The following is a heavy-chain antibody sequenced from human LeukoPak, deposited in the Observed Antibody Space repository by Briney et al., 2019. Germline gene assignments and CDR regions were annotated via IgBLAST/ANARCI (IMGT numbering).Heavy chain of an antibody. V-gene: IGHV1-69*02. J-gene: IGHJ4*02. CDR1: GGTFSSYT. D-gene: IGHD2-15*01. CDR2: IIPILGIA. CDR3: ARGGSSIDY. Sequence: ASVKVSCKASGGTFSSYTISWARQAPGQGLEWMGRIIPILGIANYAQKFQGRVTITADKSTGTAYMELSSLRSEDTAVYYCARGGSSIDYWGQGTLVTVSS.